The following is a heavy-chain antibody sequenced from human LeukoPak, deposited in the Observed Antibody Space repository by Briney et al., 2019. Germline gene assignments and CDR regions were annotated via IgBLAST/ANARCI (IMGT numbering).Heavy chain of an antibody. CDR1: GGSVSNYY. Sequence: SETLSLTCTVSGGSVSNYYWSWIRQSPGKGLEWIAYIYYSGRTNYNPYLKSRVTISVDTAENQFSLKLSSVTAADTALYFCARQASWLPYFDLWGRGTLVSVSS. CDR3: ARQASWLPYFDL. D-gene: IGHD5-12*01. V-gene: IGHV4-59*08. J-gene: IGHJ2*01. CDR2: IYYSGRT.